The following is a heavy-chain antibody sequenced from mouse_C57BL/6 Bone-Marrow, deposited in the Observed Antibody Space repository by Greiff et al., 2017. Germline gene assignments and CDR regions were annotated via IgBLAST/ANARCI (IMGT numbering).Heavy chain of an antibody. CDR2: INPNYGTT. CDR3: ARGYDYDYAMDY. CDR1: GYSFTDYN. J-gene: IGHJ4*01. D-gene: IGHD2-4*01. V-gene: IGHV1-39*01. Sequence: VQLQQSGPELVKPGASVKISCKASGYSFTDYNMNWVKQSHGKSLEWIGVINPNYGTTSYNQKFKGKATLTVDQSSSTAYMQLNSLTSEVSAVYCCARGYDYDYAMDYWGQGTSVTVTA.